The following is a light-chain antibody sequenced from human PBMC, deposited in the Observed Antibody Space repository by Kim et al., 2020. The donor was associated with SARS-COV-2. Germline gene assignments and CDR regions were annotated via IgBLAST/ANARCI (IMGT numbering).Light chain of an antibody. V-gene: IGKV1-5*01. CDR3: QHYTTYSGT. J-gene: IGKJ1*01. CDR2: DTS. CDR1: QSISSW. Sequence: ESVGDTVTITCRASQSISSWLAWYQQKPGKAPKLVIYDTSVLESGVPSRFSGSGSGTEFTLTISSLQPDDFATYYCQHYTTYSGTFGQGTKVDIK.